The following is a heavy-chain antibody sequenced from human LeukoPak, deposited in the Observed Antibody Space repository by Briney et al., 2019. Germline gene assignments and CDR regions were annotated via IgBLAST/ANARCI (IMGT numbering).Heavy chain of an antibody. CDR2: ISSSSSYT. CDR3: ARDGSGPYYYYGMDV. D-gene: IGHD3-10*01. J-gene: IGHJ6*04. CDR1: GFTFNDYY. V-gene: IGHV3-11*06. Sequence: GGSLRLSCAASGFTFNDYYMSWIRQAPGKGLEWASYISSSSSYTNYADSVKGRFTISRDNAKNSLYLQMNSLRAEDTAVYYCARDGSGPYYYYGMDVWGKGTTVTVSS.